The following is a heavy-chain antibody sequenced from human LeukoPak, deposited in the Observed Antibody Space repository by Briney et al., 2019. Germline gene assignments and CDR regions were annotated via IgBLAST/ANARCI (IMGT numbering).Heavy chain of an antibody. CDR3: ASVGVSGYYPHDAFDI. CDR2: ISSSGSTI. V-gene: IGHV3-48*03. J-gene: IGHJ3*02. CDR1: GFTFSSYE. D-gene: IGHD3-22*01. Sequence: GGSLRLSCAASGFTFSSYEMNWVRQAPGKGLGWVSYISSSGSTIYYADSVKGRFTISRDNAKNSLYLQMNSLRAEDTAVYYCASVGVSGYYPHDAFDIWGQGTMVTVSS.